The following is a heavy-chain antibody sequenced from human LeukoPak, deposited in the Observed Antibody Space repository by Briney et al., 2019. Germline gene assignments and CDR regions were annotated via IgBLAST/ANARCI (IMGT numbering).Heavy chain of an antibody. V-gene: IGHV4-59*08. CDR3: ASAYGDHDY. CDR2: IYYSGRS. CDR1: GVSISSFY. J-gene: IGHJ4*02. D-gene: IGHD4-17*01. Sequence: SETLPLTCTVSGVSISSFYWSWIRQPPGKGLEWIGYIYYSGRSSYNPSLKSRVTISLDTSKNQFSLKLSSVTAADTAVYYCASAYGDHDYWGQGTLVTVSS.